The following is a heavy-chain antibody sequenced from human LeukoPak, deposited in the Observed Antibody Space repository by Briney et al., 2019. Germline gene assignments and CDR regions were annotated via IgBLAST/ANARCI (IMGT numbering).Heavy chain of an antibody. CDR2: INPSGGST. CDR3: ARGGNHYYDSSGYNYYYYYGMDV. Sequence: ASVKVSCKASGYTFTSYYMHWVRQAPGQGLEWMGIINPSGGSTSYAQKFQGRVTMTRNTSISTAYMELSSLRSEDTAVYYCARGGNHYYDSSGYNYYYYYGMDVWGQGTTVTVSS. CDR1: GYTFTSYY. V-gene: IGHV1-46*01. D-gene: IGHD3-22*01. J-gene: IGHJ6*02.